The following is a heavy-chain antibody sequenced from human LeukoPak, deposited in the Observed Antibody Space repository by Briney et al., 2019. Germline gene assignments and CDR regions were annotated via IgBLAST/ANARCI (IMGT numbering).Heavy chain of an antibody. CDR1: GFTFSSYS. CDR2: ISSSRYI. V-gene: IGHV3-21*01. J-gene: IGHJ4*02. Sequence: GGSLRLSCAASGFTFSSYSMNWVRQAPGKGLEWVSSISSSRYIYYADSVKGRFTISRDNAKNSLYLQMNSLRDEDTAVYYCARGVGIWGQGTLVTVSS. CDR3: ARGVGI. D-gene: IGHD3-10*01.